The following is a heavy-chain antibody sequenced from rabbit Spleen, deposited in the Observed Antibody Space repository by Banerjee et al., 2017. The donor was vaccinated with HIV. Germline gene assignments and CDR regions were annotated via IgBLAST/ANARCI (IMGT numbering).Heavy chain of an antibody. J-gene: IGHJ6*01. CDR1: GFSLSNNYV. CDR2: IFTGSDTT. V-gene: IGHV1S40*01. Sequence: QSLEESGGDLVTPGGTLTLTCKASGFSLSNNYVMCWVRQAPGKGLEWIGCIFTGSDTTYNASWAKGRSTISKTSSTTVTLQMTSLTAADTATYFCARDSGSSFSSYGMDLWGPGTLVTVS. CDR3: ARDSGSSFSSYGMDL. D-gene: IGHD8-1*01.